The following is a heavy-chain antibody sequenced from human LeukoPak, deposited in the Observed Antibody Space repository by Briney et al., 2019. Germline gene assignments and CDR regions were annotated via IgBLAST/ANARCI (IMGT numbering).Heavy chain of an antibody. CDR2: ISYDGSNK. CDR1: GFTFSSYA. V-gene: IGHV3-30-3*01. Sequence: GGSLRLSCAASGFTFSSYAMHWVRQAPGKGLEWVAVISYDGSNKKYADSVKGRFTISRDNSKNTLYLQMNSLRAEDTAVYYCARPDSYCGGDCYDPVDYWGQGTLVTVSS. CDR3: ARPDSYCGGDCYDPVDY. D-gene: IGHD2-21*02. J-gene: IGHJ4*02.